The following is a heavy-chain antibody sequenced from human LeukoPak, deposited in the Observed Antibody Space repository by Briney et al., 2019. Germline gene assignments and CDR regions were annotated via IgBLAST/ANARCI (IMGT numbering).Heavy chain of an antibody. J-gene: IGHJ6*02. CDR1: GFTVSSNH. CDR3: ARGPDSSGWYEDGMDV. Sequence: PGGSLRLSCAASGFTVSSNHMSWVRQAPGKGLEWVSVIYSGGSTYYADSVKDRFTISRDNSKNTLYLQMNSLRAEDTAVYYCARGPDSSGWYEDGMDVWGQGTTVTVSS. CDR2: IYSGGST. D-gene: IGHD6-19*01. V-gene: IGHV3-53*01.